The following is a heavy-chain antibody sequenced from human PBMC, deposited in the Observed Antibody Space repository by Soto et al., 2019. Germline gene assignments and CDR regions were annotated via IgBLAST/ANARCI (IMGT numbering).Heavy chain of an antibody. CDR3: ARRVTMIVAGNSFDP. D-gene: IGHD3-22*01. V-gene: IGHV4-30-4*01. CDR2: IYYSGST. Sequence: SETLSLTCTVSGGSISSGDYYWSWIRQPPGKGLEWIGYIYYSGSTYYNPSLKSRVTISVDTSKNQFSLKLSSVTAADTAVYYCARRVTMIVAGNSFDPWGPGPLVTVPS. J-gene: IGHJ5*02. CDR1: GGSISSGDYY.